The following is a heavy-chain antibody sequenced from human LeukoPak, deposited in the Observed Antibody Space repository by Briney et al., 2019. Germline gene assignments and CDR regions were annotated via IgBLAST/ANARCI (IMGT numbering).Heavy chain of an antibody. V-gene: IGHV4-39*07. CDR1: GGSISSGGYY. CDR2: INHSGST. J-gene: IGHJ4*02. Sequence: SETLSLTCTVSGGSISSGGYYWSWIRQPPGKGLEWIGEINHSGSTNYNPSLKSRVTISVDTSKNQFSLKLSSVTAADTAVYYCARGSFYDYVWGSYRYPYFDYWGQGTLVTVSS. CDR3: ARGSFYDYVWGSYRYPYFDY. D-gene: IGHD3-16*02.